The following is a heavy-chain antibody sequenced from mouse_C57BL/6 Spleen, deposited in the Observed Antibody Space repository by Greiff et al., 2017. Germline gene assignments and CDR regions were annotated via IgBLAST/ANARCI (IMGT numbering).Heavy chain of an antibody. CDR1: GYAFSSYW. J-gene: IGHJ1*03. V-gene: IGHV1-80*01. CDR3: ARARYWYFDV. CDR2: IYPGDGDT. Sequence: SGAELVKPGASVKISCKASGYAFSSYWMNWVKQRPGKGLEWIGQIYPGDGDTNYTGKFKGKATLTADKSSSTAYMQLSSLTSEDSAVYFCARARYWYFDVWGTGTTVTVSS.